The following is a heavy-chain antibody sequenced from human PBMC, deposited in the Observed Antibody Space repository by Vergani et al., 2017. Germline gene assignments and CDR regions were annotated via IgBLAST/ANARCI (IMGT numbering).Heavy chain of an antibody. J-gene: IGHJ3*02. CDR1: GFTFDDYA. V-gene: IGHV3-9*01. Sequence: EVQLVESGGGLVQPGRSLRLSCAASGFTFDDYAMHWVRQAPGKGLEWVSGISWNSNSIGYADSVQGRFTISRDNAKNSLYLQMDSLRAEDTALYYCVRGPLDSGGWWWGAFDIWSQGTMVTVSS. D-gene: IGHD3-22*01. CDR2: ISWNSNSI. CDR3: VRGPLDSGGWWWGAFDI.